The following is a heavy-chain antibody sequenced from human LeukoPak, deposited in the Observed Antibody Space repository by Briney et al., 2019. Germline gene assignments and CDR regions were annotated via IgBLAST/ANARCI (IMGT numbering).Heavy chain of an antibody. CDR3: ARGLRWKSYGMDV. V-gene: IGHV3-64*04. CDR2: ISPTGDST. J-gene: IGHJ6*02. Sequence: GGSLGLSCSASGFPFSAYATHWVRQAPGKGLQYVSAISPTGDSTYYADSVKGRFTISRDNSKNTLYLQMNSLRAEDTAVYYCARGLRWKSYGMDVWGQGTTVTVSS. D-gene: IGHD4-23*01. CDR1: GFPFSAYA.